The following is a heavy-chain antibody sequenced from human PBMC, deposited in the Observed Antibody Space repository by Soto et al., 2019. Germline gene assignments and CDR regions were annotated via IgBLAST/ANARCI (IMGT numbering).Heavy chain of an antibody. V-gene: IGHV3-21*01. CDR3: ARGGFWSGRPGVFLDY. J-gene: IGHJ4*02. CDR2: ISSSSSYI. Sequence: PGGSLRLSCAASGFTFSSYSMNWVRQAPGKGLEWVSSISSSSSYIYYADSVKGRFTISRDNAKNSLYLQMNSLRAEDTAVYYCARGGFWSGRPGVFLDYWGQGILVTVSS. CDR1: GFTFSSYS. D-gene: IGHD3-3*01.